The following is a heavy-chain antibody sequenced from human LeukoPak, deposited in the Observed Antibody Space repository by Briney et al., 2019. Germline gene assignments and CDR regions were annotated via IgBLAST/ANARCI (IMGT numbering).Heavy chain of an antibody. Sequence: GGSLRLSCAASGFTVNSNYMSWIRQAPGKGLEWVASIKHDGSEKYYVDSVKGRFTISRDDAKNSVYLRMNSLRAEDTAVYYCAREDLGGSGSYYSPAYYYYGMDVWGQGTMVTVSS. CDR3: AREDLGGSGSYYSPAYYYYGMDV. CDR2: IKHDGSEK. D-gene: IGHD3-10*01. V-gene: IGHV3-7*01. CDR1: GFTVNSNY. J-gene: IGHJ6*02.